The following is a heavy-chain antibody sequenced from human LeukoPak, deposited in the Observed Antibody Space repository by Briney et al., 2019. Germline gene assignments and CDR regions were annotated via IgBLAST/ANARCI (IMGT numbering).Heavy chain of an antibody. Sequence: GASVKVSCRASGFIFSDYYIHWVRQAPGQGLEWMGYINPKSGVTRYARKFQGRVTVTRDTSISTAYMELRSLASDDTAVYYCARDEGGTGYPWYDPWGQGTLVTVSS. D-gene: IGHD1-1*01. CDR2: INPKSGVT. CDR3: ARDEGGTGYPWYDP. CDR1: GFIFSDYY. V-gene: IGHV1-2*07. J-gene: IGHJ5*02.